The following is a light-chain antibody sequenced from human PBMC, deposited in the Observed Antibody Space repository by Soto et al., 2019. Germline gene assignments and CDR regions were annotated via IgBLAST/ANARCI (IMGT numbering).Light chain of an antibody. V-gene: IGKV3-20*01. CDR3: QQYGGMWT. CDR2: GAS. Sequence: ELVLTQSPGTLSLSPGERATLSCRASQSVSSSYLAWYQQKPGQAPRLLIYGASSRATGIPDRFSGSGSGTDFTLTINRLEPEDFAVYYCQQYGGMWTFGQGTKVDI. J-gene: IGKJ1*01. CDR1: QSVSSSY.